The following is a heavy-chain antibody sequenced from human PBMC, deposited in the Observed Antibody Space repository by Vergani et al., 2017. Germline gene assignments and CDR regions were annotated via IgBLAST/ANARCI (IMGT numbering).Heavy chain of an antibody. V-gene: IGHV1-18*01. J-gene: IGHJ6*02. CDR1: GYTFTSYG. CDR3: ARDRIVVVPAAMFDYYYYGMDV. D-gene: IGHD2-2*01. CDR2: ISAYNGNT. Sequence: QVQLVQSGAEVKKPGASVKVSCKASGYTFTSYGISWVRQAPGQGLEWMGWISAYNGNTNYAQKLQGRVTMTTDTSTSTAYMELMSLRSDDTAVYYCARDRIVVVPAAMFDYYYYGMDVWGQGTTVTVSS.